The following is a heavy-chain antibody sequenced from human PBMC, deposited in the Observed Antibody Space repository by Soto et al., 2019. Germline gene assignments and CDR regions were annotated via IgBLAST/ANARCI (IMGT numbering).Heavy chain of an antibody. CDR2: IYYSGST. V-gene: IGHV4-39*01. CDR1: GASIRSTSYY. Sequence: SETLSLTCSVSGASIRSTSYYWGWIRQPPGKGLEWIGSIYYSGSTHYSPSLKSRIIMSIDTSTNQFSLKLSSVTAADTAVYYCARGRQQLEPPFFDYWGQGTLVTVSS. J-gene: IGHJ4*02. D-gene: IGHD6-13*01. CDR3: ARGRQQLEPPFFDY.